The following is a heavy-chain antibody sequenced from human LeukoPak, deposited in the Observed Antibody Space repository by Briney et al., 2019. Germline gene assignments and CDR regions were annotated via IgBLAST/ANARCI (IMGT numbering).Heavy chain of an antibody. D-gene: IGHD1-14*01. CDR1: GGSISSGSFF. J-gene: IGHJ5*02. V-gene: IGHV4-61*02. Sequence: SEILSLTCTVSGGSISSGSFFWSWIRQPAGKGLELIGRIYPTGSTNYNPSLKSRVTISLDTSKNQFSLKLTSVTAADTAVYYCAKMHPFPENWFDPWGQGTLVTVSS. CDR3: AKMHPFPENWFDP. CDR2: IYPTGST.